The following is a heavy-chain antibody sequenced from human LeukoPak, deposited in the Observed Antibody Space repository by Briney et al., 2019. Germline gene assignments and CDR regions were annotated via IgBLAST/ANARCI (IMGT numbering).Heavy chain of an antibody. D-gene: IGHD3-22*01. CDR3: ARSSTMIVVDYYFDY. CDR1: GYTFTCYD. CDR2: MNPNSGNT. J-gene: IGHJ4*02. Sequence: ASVKVSCKASGYTFTCYDINWVRQATGQGLEWMGWMNPNSGNTGYAQKFQGRVTMTRNTSISTAYMELSSLRSEDTAVYYCARSSTMIVVDYYFDYWGQGTLVTVSS. V-gene: IGHV1-8*01.